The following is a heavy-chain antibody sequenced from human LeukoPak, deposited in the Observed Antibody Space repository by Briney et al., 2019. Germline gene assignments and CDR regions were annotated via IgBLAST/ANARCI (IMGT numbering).Heavy chain of an antibody. Sequence: GGSLRLSCAASGFTVSSNYMSWVRQAPGKGLEWVSVTYSNGRTYYADSVRGRFTISRDISKNTLYLQMNSLRAEDTAVYYCARVLSGRGSLYDYYYYMDVWGKGTTVTISS. J-gene: IGHJ6*03. CDR1: GFTVSSNY. D-gene: IGHD3-10*01. V-gene: IGHV3-53*01. CDR2: TYSNGRT. CDR3: ARVLSGRGSLYDYYYYMDV.